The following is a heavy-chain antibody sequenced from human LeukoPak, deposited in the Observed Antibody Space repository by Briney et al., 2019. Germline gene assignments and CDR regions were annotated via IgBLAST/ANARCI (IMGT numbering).Heavy chain of an antibody. J-gene: IGHJ1*01. V-gene: IGHV7-4-1*02. CDR2: INTKTGNP. D-gene: IGHD6-13*01. CDR1: GYTFTGYF. Sequence: ASVKVSCKASGYTFTGYFIHWVRQAPGQGLEWMGWINTKTGNPTYAQCFTGRFVFSLDTSVSTAYLQISRLKAEDTAVYYCARVTAGYSSSWYFQHWGQGTLVTVSS. CDR3: ARVTAGYSSSWYFQH.